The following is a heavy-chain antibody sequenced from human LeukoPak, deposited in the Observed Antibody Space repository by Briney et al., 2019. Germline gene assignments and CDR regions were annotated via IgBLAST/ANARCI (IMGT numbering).Heavy chain of an antibody. Sequence: PSQTLSLTCTVSGASISSGDYYWTWIRQHPGKGLEWIVYIYYSGSTYYNPSLKSRISISVDTSENRFFLKLNSVTAADTAAYYCATSALATPSRYYFDYWGQGTLVTVSS. CDR1: GASISSGDYY. J-gene: IGHJ4*02. CDR2: IYYSGST. CDR3: ATSALATPSRYYFDY. V-gene: IGHV4-31*03. D-gene: IGHD3-9*01.